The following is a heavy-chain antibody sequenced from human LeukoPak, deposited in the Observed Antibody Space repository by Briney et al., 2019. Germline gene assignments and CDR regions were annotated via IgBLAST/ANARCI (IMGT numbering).Heavy chain of an antibody. J-gene: IGHJ4*02. D-gene: IGHD1-26*01. CDR1: GFTFSSYS. CDR3: AKPTRGSGSFPIDY. CDR2: ISGSSSYI. Sequence: GGSLRLSCAASGFTFSSYSMNWVRQAPGKGLEWVSSISGSSSYIYYADSVKGRFTISRDNAKNSLYLQMNSLRAEDTAVYYCAKPTRGSGSFPIDYWGQGTLVTVSS. V-gene: IGHV3-21*01.